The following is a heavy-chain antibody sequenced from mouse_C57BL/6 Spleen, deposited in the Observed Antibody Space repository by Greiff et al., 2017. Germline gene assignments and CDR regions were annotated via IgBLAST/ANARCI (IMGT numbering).Heavy chain of an antibody. J-gene: IGHJ1*03. Sequence: EVQLQQSGPELVKPGASVKISCKASGYTFTDYYMNWVKQSHGQSLEWIGDINPNNGGTSYNQKFKGKATLTVDKSSSTAYMELRSLTSEDSAVYYCARSGLWYFDVWGTGTTVTVSS. CDR3: ARSGLWYFDV. V-gene: IGHV1-26*01. D-gene: IGHD1-3*01. CDR2: INPNNGGT. CDR1: GYTFTDYY.